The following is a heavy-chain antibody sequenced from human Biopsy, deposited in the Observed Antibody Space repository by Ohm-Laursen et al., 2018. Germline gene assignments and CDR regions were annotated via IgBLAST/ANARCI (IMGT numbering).Heavy chain of an antibody. CDR2: IFYRGST. Sequence: SETLSLTCTVSGGSISNNNYYWGWIRQPPGKGLEWIGSIFYRGSTHYKPSPKSRVNISVDTSKNQFSLKLNSVTVADTAVYYCARDYDTSGYYYVSWGQGTLVTVSS. J-gene: IGHJ5*02. D-gene: IGHD3-22*01. CDR1: GGSISNNNYY. V-gene: IGHV4-39*01. CDR3: ARDYDTSGYYYVS.